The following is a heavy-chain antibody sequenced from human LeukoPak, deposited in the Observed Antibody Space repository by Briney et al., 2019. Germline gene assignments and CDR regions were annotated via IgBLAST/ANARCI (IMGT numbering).Heavy chain of an antibody. V-gene: IGHV1-18*01. CDR2: ISAYNGNT. CDR1: GYTFTSYG. J-gene: IGHJ6*03. CDR3: ASSLSPGPENYYYYYMDV. Sequence: ASVKVSCKASGYTFTSYGISWVRQAPGQGLEWMGWISAYNGNTNYAQKLQGRVTMTTDTSTSTAYMELRSLRSDDTAVYYCASSLSPGPENYYYYYMDVWGKGTTVTVSS. D-gene: IGHD6-6*01.